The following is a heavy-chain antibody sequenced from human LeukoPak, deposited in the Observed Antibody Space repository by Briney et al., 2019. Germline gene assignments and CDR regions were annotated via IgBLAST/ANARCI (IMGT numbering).Heavy chain of an antibody. D-gene: IGHD3-10*01. Sequence: GESLKISCKGSGYSFTSYWVGWVRQMPGKGLEWMGIIYPGDSDTRYSPSFQGQVTISAGKSIRTAYLQWSTLKASDTATYYCARQYNYYGAGASYFDSWGQGTLVIVSS. CDR1: GYSFTSYW. CDR3: ARQYNYYGAGASYFDS. V-gene: IGHV5-51*01. J-gene: IGHJ4*02. CDR2: IYPGDSDT.